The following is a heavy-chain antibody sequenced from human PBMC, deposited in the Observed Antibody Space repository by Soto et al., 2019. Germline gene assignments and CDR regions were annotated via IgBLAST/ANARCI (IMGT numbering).Heavy chain of an antibody. J-gene: IGHJ6*02. CDR2: IYYSGST. CDR3: ARDRAPGIAAARYYYGMDV. Sequence: PSETLSLTCTASGGSISSYYWSWIRQPPGKGLEWIGYIYYSGSTNYNPSLKSRVTISVDTSKNQFSLKLSSVTAADTAVYYCARDRAPGIAAARYYYGMDVWGQGTTVT. D-gene: IGHD6-13*01. V-gene: IGHV4-59*01. CDR1: GGSISSYY.